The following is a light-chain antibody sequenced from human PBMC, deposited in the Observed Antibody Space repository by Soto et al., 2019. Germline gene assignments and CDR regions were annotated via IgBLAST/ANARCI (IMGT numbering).Light chain of an antibody. Sequence: SALTQPASVSGSPGQSITISCTGTSSDVGGYNYVSWYQQHPGKAPKPMIYEVSNRPSGVSNRFSGSKSGNTASLTISGLQAEDEADYYCSSYATSNTLVFGGGTKLTVL. CDR3: SSYATSNTLV. V-gene: IGLV2-14*01. CDR2: EVS. CDR1: SSDVGGYNY. J-gene: IGLJ3*02.